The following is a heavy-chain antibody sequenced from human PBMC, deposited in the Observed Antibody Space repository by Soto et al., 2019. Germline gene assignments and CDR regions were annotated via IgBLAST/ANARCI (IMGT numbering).Heavy chain of an antibody. Sequence: SETLSLTCTVSGGSISSYYWSWIRQPPGKGLEWIGYIYYSGSTNYNPSLKSRVTISVDTSKNQFSLKVSSAAAADTAVYYCARHSNRNYGLYFFDYWGLGALVTVSS. CDR1: GGSISSYY. D-gene: IGHD4-4*01. CDR3: ARHSNRNYGLYFFDY. CDR2: IYYSGST. V-gene: IGHV4-59*08. J-gene: IGHJ4*02.